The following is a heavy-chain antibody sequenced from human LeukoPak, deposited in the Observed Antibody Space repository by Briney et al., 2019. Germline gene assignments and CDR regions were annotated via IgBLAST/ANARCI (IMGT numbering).Heavy chain of an antibody. Sequence: GGSLRLSCAASGFTFSVYAMSWVRQAPGKGLEWVSAISGSGGKTYYADSVKGRFTISRDNSKNTLYLQMNSLRADDTAAYYCAKLLNDYGDYYFDSWGQGTLVTVSS. D-gene: IGHD4-17*01. CDR1: GFTFSVYA. CDR2: ISGSGGKT. V-gene: IGHV3-23*01. CDR3: AKLLNDYGDYYFDS. J-gene: IGHJ4*02.